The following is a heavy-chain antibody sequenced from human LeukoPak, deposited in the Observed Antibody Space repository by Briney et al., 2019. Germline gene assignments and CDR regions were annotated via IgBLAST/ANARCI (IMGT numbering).Heavy chain of an antibody. CDR1: GFTFSSYS. J-gene: IGHJ4*02. D-gene: IGHD5-18*01. Sequence: GGSLRLSCAASGFTFSSYSMNWVRQAPGKGLEWVSYISSSGSTIYYADSVKGRFTISRDNAKNSLYLQMNSLRAEDTAVYYCAREWERYSYGTGGYWGQGTLVTVSS. CDR2: ISSSGSTI. V-gene: IGHV3-48*04. CDR3: AREWERYSYGTGGY.